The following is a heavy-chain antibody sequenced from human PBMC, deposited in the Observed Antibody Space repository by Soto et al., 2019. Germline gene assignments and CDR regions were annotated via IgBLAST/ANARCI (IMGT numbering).Heavy chain of an antibody. Sequence: GASVKVSCKASGYTFTTYAMHWVRQAPGQRREWMGWINAGNGNTKYSQKFQGRVTITKNTSATTAYMELSSLRSEDTAVYYCARGPLRNWFDPWGQGTLVTVSS. J-gene: IGHJ5*02. CDR2: INAGNGNT. CDR1: GYTFTTYA. D-gene: IGHD5-12*01. CDR3: ARGPLRNWFDP. V-gene: IGHV1-3*01.